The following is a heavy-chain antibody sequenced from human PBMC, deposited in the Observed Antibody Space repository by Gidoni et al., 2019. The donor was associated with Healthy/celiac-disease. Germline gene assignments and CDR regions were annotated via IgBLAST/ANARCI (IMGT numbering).Heavy chain of an antibody. CDR2: IWYDGSNK. CDR1: GFTFSSYG. CDR3: ARSGYCSGGSCYGDY. Sequence: QVQLVESGGGVVQPGRSLRLSCAASGFTFSSYGMHWVRQAPGKGLEWVAVIWYDGSNKYYADSVKGLFTISRDNSKNTLYLQMNSLRAEDTAVYYCARSGYCSGGSCYGDYWGQGTLVTVSS. V-gene: IGHV3-33*01. J-gene: IGHJ4*02. D-gene: IGHD2-15*01.